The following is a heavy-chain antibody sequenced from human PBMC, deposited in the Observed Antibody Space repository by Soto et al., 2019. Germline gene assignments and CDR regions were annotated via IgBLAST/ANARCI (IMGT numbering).Heavy chain of an antibody. CDR2: MHRGGTT. D-gene: IGHD5-18*01. CDR1: GFSVSATS. CDR3: ARVNTTLVDHFDC. Sequence: GGSLRLSCVVCGFSVSATSIFLVRQATGKGLEWVSLMHRGGTTDNADSVKGRFTTSRDKSKNTLYLHMNGLRVEDTAVYYCARVNTTLVDHFDCWGQGTLVTV. J-gene: IGHJ4*02. V-gene: IGHV3-53*01.